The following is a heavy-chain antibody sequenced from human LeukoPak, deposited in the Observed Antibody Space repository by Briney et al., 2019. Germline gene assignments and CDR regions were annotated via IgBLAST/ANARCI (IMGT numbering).Heavy chain of an antibody. CDR1: GYTFSDYY. J-gene: IGHJ1*01. CDR2: VFPRSGDT. D-gene: IGHD5/OR15-5a*01. V-gene: IGHV1-2*02. CDR3: ARPPRDLVSAAPFPF. Sequence: ASVKVSCKASGYTFSDYYIHWVRQAPGEGLEWVGWVFPRSGDTYYSQRFHGGVAMTTDTSINTAYMELSRLKSDDTGVYFCARPPRDLVSAAPFPFWGQGTLVTVSS.